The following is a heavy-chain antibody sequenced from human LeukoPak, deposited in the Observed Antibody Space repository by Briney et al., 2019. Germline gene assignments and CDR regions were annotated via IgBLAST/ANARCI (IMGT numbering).Heavy chain of an antibody. CDR3: ARRATLFTRFDY. D-gene: IGHD5-12*01. V-gene: IGHV5-51*01. CDR2: IYPGDSDT. CDR1: GYSFSTYW. J-gene: IGHJ4*02. Sequence: GESLKISCKGSGYSFSTYWIGWVRQMPGKGLEWMGIIYPGDSDTRYSPSFQGQVIISADKPINTAYLQWSSLKASDTAIYYCARRATLFTRFDYWGQGTLVTVSS.